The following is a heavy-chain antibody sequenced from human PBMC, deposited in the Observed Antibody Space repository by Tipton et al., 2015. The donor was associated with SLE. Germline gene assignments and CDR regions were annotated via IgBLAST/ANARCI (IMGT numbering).Heavy chain of an antibody. CDR3: ARDRGRDYSMDV. CDR2: VYKN. J-gene: IGHJ6*02. D-gene: IGHD6-25*01. CDR1: GLSMTTRPW. Sequence: TLSLTCSVAGLSMTTRPWWTWIRQSPGKGLEWIGNVYKNYNPSLESRVTISVDTSKNQFSLKLSSVTAADTAVYYCARDRGRDYSMDVWGRGTTVIVSS. V-gene: IGHV4-59*11.